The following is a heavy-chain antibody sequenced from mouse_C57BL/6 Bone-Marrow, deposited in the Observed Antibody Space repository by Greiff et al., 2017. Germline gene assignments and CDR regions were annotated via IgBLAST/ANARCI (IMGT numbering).Heavy chain of an antibody. D-gene: IGHD2-5*01. CDR1: GYTFTSYW. CDR2: IYPGSGST. Sequence: QVQLQQPGAELVKPGASVKMSCKASGYTFTSYWITWVKQRPGQGLDWIGDIYPGSGSTNYNEKFKSKATLTVDTSSSTAYMQISSLTSEDSAVYYCARPYYSNYWYFDVWGTGTTVPVSS. V-gene: IGHV1-55*01. J-gene: IGHJ1*03. CDR3: ARPYYSNYWYFDV.